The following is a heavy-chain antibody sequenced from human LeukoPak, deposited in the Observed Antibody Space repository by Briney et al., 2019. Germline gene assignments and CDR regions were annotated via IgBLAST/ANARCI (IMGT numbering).Heavy chain of an antibody. J-gene: IGHJ4*02. V-gene: IGHV3-23*01. Sequence: GGSLRLSCAASGFTFSSYAMSWVRQAPGKGLEWVSAISGSGGSTYYADSVRGRFTISRDNTKNSLYLQMDSLTADDTAVYFCACLRGPSDYWGQGTLVTVSS. CDR1: GFTFSSYA. D-gene: IGHD4-17*01. CDR2: ISGSGGST. CDR3: ACLRGPSDY.